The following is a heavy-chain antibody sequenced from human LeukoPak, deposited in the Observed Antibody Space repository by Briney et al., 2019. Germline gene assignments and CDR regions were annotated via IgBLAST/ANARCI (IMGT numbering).Heavy chain of an antibody. J-gene: IGHJ4*02. V-gene: IGHV1-18*01. CDR3: ARDRFRGSTGNHFAY. CDR2: ISAYNGNT. Sequence: EASVKVSCKASGYTFTNYAMHWVRQAPGQGLEWMGWISAYNGNTNYAQKFQDRVTMTTDTSTRTAYMEVRSLRSDDTAVYFCARDRFRGSTGNHFAYWGQGTLVTVSS. D-gene: IGHD1-26*01. CDR1: GYTFTNYA.